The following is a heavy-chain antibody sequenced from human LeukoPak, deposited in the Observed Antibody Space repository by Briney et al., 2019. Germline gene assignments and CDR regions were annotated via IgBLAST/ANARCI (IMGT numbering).Heavy chain of an antibody. CDR1: GFTFSNYW. V-gene: IGHV3-7*01. D-gene: IGHD4-23*01. J-gene: IGHJ4*02. CDR2: IKQDGSEK. CDR3: ARGGNTPFDS. Sequence: GGSLRLSCAASGFTFSNYWMSWVRQAPGKGLEWVATIKQDGSEKFYVDSVKGRFTISRDNAKNSLYLQMNSLRAEDTAAYYCARGGNTPFDSWGQGTLVTVSS.